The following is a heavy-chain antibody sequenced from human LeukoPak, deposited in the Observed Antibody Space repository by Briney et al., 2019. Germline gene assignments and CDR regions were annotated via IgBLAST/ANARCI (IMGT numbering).Heavy chain of an antibody. CDR3: ARGPSYVVTFGGVINWFDP. V-gene: IGHV1-8*01. Sequence: GASVKVSCKASGYTFTSYDINWVRQATGQGLEWMGWMNPNSGNTGYAQKFQGRDTMTRNTSISTAYMELSSLRSEDTAVYYCARGPSYVVTFGGVINWFDPWGQGTLVTVSS. CDR2: MNPNSGNT. CDR1: GYTFTSYD. D-gene: IGHD3-16*01. J-gene: IGHJ5*02.